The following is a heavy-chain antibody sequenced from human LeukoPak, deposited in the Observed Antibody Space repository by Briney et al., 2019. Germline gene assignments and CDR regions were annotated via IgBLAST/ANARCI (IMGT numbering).Heavy chain of an antibody. CDR2: ICSSSSYI. J-gene: IGHJ4*02. Sequence: GASLRLSCAAAGFTFSSYSMKWVRQAPGKGLEWVSSICSSSSYIYYAGSVKGRFTISRDNAKNSLYLQMNSLRAEDTAVYYCARDVGACSGGSCYMPPDYYDSCGTLYYFEYWGEGTLVTVSS. CDR1: GFTFSSYS. V-gene: IGHV3-21*01. D-gene: IGHD2-15*01. CDR3: ARDVGACSGGSCYMPPDYYDSCGTLYYFEY.